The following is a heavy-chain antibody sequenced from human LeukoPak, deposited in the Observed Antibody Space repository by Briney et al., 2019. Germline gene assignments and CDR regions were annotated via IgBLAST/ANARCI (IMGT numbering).Heavy chain of an antibody. D-gene: IGHD3-10*01. J-gene: IGHJ4*02. CDR3: ARTPGVGAMVRGVIKRYYFDY. CDR1: GFTFSSYA. V-gene: IGHV3-30-3*01. CDR2: ISYDGSNK. Sequence: PGGSLRLSCAASGFTFSSYAMHWVRQAPGKGLEWVAVISYDGSNKYYADSVKGRFTISRDNSKNTLYLQMNSLRAEDTAVYYCARTPGVGAMVRGVIKRYYFDYWGQGTLVTVSS.